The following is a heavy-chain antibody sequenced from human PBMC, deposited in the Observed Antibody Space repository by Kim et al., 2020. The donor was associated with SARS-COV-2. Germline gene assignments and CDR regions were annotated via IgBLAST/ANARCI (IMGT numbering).Heavy chain of an antibody. J-gene: IGHJ5*02. Sequence: GESLKISCKGSGYSFTSYWISWVRQMPGKGLEWMGRIDPSDSYTNYSPSFQGHVTISADKSISTAYLQWSSLKASDTAMYYCASLRYCSGGSCATMYNWFDPWGQGTLVTVSS. V-gene: IGHV5-10-1*01. CDR1: GYSFTSYW. CDR3: ASLRYCSGGSCATMYNWFDP. CDR2: IDPSDSYT. D-gene: IGHD2-15*01.